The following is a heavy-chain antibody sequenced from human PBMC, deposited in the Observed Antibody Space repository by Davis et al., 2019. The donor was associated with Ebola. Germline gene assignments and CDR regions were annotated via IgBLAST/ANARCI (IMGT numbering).Heavy chain of an antibody. D-gene: IGHD3-9*01. Sequence: ASVKVSCKASGYTFTSYGISWVRQAPGQGLEWMGWISAYNGNTNYAQKLQGRVTMTTDTSTSTAYMELRSLRSDDTAVYYCARDRGYDILTGYLSFDYWGQGTLVTVSS. V-gene: IGHV1-18*01. CDR3: ARDRGYDILTGYLSFDY. CDR1: GYTFTSYG. J-gene: IGHJ4*02. CDR2: ISAYNGNT.